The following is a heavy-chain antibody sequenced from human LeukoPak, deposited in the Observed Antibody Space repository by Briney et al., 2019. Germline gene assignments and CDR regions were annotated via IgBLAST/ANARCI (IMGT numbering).Heavy chain of an antibody. CDR2: IKQDGGEK. CDR3: ARDAGNSGYGMDV. Sequence: GGSLRLSCAASEFTFSSYWMSWVRQAPGKGLEWVANIKQDGGEKYYLDSVKGRFTVSRDNAKNSLYLQMNSLRAEDTAIYYCARDAGNSGYGMDVWGRGTTVTVSS. J-gene: IGHJ6*02. V-gene: IGHV3-7*01. CDR1: EFTFSSYW. D-gene: IGHD5-12*01.